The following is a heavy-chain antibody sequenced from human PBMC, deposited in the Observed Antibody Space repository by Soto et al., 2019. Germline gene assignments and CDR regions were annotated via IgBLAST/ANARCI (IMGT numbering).Heavy chain of an antibody. Sequence: ASVKVSCKTSGYTFTNSGISWVRQAPGQGHEWMGWISAYNGNTNYAQKFQGRVTMTTDTSTSTAYMEVRSLRSDDMAVYCCARGGTPIDYCGQGTLVTVSS. D-gene: IGHD3-16*01. CDR3: ARGGTPIDY. V-gene: IGHV1-18*03. J-gene: IGHJ4*02. CDR2: ISAYNGNT. CDR1: GYTFTNSG.